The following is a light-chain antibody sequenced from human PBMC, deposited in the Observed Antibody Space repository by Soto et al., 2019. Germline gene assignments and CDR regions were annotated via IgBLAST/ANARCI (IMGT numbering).Light chain of an antibody. CDR1: QTIRNNY. V-gene: IGKV3-20*01. Sequence: ETVLTQSPGTLSSSPGERATLSCRASQTIRNNYLAWYRQTPGQAPRLLIYGASNRATGIADRFSGSGSGTDFTLIISRLEPEDFALYYCQQYAGSPWTFGQGTKVEIK. CDR3: QQYAGSPWT. CDR2: GAS. J-gene: IGKJ1*01.